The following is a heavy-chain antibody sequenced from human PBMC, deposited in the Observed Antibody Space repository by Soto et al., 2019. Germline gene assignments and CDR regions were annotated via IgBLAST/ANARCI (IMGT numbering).Heavy chain of an antibody. D-gene: IGHD3-16*01. Sequence: PVGSRRPSVAPSGFNFSNNAMSGFRRAPGKGLEWAAIISATGGGTYYAEFVKGRFTISRENSHNTLYLQVHSLTAEDTAVYYCAKDRRAGGNSAFYFDFWGQGAQVTVSS. CDR1: GFNFSNNA. CDR3: AKDRRAGGNSAFYFDF. J-gene: IGHJ4*02. CDR2: ISATGGGT. V-gene: IGHV3-23*01.